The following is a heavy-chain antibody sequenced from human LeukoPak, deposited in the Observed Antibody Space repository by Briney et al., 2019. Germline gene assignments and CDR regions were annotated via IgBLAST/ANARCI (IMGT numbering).Heavy chain of an antibody. Sequence: ASVKVSCKASGYTFTSYYMRWVRQAPGQGLEWMGIINPSGGSTSYAQKFRGRVTMTRDTSTSTVYMELSSLRSGDTAVYYCARDPPAQPPDSGSYYYYYYGMDVWGQGTTVTVSS. D-gene: IGHD1-26*01. J-gene: IGHJ6*02. V-gene: IGHV1-46*01. CDR1: GYTFTSYY. CDR2: INPSGGST. CDR3: ARDPPAQPPDSGSYYYYYYGMDV.